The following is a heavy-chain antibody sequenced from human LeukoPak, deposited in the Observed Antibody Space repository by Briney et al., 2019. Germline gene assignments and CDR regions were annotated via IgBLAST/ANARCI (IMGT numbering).Heavy chain of an antibody. V-gene: IGHV3-74*01. CDR2: IISDGTSA. D-gene: IGHD3-9*01. CDR1: GFTFSDYW. Sequence: GGSLRLSCAASGFTFSDYWMHWVRQAPGKGLVWVSRIISDGTSATYADSVKGRFTMSRDNAKNTLYPEMNSLRADDTAVYYCARDARYNIDVWGQGTTVTVSS. CDR3: ARDARYNIDV. J-gene: IGHJ6*02.